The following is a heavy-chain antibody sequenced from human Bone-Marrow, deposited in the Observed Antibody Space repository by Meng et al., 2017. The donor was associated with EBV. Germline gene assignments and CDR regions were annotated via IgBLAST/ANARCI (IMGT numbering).Heavy chain of an antibody. CDR2: IHHVGST. CDR1: GGSISSSTW. D-gene: IGHD3-16*01. CDR3: ARRDYYDDTGYFDY. V-gene: IGHV4-4*02. Sequence: QGHLQESGPGLVEPSGTLSLTCAVPGGSISSSTWWSWVRQSPGEGLEWIGEIHHVGSTNYNPSLKSRVTISIDKSKKQFSLKLSSVTAADTAVYYCARRDYYDDTGYFDYWGQGTLVTVSS. J-gene: IGHJ4*02.